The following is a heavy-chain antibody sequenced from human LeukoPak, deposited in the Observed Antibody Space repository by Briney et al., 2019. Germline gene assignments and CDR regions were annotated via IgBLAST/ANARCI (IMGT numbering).Heavy chain of an antibody. Sequence: GGSLRLSCADSGFTLSSYSMNWVRQAPGKGLEWVSSISSSSSYIYYADSVKGRFTISRDNAKNSLYLQMNSLRAEDTAVYYCARDYDILTGYYYYGMDVWGQGTMVTVSS. J-gene: IGHJ6*02. D-gene: IGHD3-9*01. CDR1: GFTLSSYS. CDR2: ISSSSSYI. V-gene: IGHV3-21*01. CDR3: ARDYDILTGYYYYGMDV.